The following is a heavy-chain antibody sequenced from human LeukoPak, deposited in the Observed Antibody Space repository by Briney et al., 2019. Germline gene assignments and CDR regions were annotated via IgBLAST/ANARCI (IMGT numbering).Heavy chain of an antibody. D-gene: IGHD1-26*01. CDR1: GFSLSTSGMR. Sequence: ESGPTLVKPTQTLTLTCTFSGFSLSTSGMRVSWIRQRPGKALEWLARIDWDDDKFYSTSLKTRLTISKDTSKNQVFLTMTNMDPVDTATYYCARIPVGATYYFDYWGQGTLVTVSS. CDR2: IDWDDDK. V-gene: IGHV2-70*04. J-gene: IGHJ4*02. CDR3: ARIPVGATYYFDY.